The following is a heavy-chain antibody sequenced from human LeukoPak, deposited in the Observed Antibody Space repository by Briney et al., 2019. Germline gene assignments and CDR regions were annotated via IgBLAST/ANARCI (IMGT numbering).Heavy chain of an antibody. V-gene: IGHV1-2*02. CDR1: GYTFTGYY. CDR2: INPNSGGT. Sequence: ASVKVSCEASGYTFTGYYMHWVRQAPGQGLEWMGWINPNSGGTNYAQKFQGRVTMTRDTSISTAYMELSRLRSDDTAVYYCAAPGDSGDAFDIWGQGTMVTVSS. CDR3: AAPGDSGDAFDI. D-gene: IGHD2-15*01. J-gene: IGHJ3*02.